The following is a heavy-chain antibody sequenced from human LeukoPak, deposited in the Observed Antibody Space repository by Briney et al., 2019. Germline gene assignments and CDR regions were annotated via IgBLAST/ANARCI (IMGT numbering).Heavy chain of an antibody. CDR1: GYTFTGYY. CDR3: ARGRAVVAAIAGSDTLNWFDP. D-gene: IGHD2-15*01. Sequence: GASVKVSCKASGYTFTGYYMHWVRQAPGQGLEWMGRINPNSGGTNYAQKFQGRVTMTRDTSISTAYMELSSLRSEDTAVYYCARGRAVVAAIAGSDTLNWFDPWGQGTLVTVSS. J-gene: IGHJ5*02. CDR2: INPNSGGT. V-gene: IGHV1-2*06.